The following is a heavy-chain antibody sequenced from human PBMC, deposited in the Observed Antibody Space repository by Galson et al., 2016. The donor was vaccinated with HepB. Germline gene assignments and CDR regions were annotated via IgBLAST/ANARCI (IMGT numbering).Heavy chain of an antibody. CDR1: GYTFTRYY. D-gene: IGHD4-23*01. CDR3: ARDRPPGAEGGNWFDP. J-gene: IGHJ5*02. CDR2: INTSGWST. Sequence: SVKVSCKASGYTFTRYYIHWVRQAPGQGLQWVGVINTSGWSTSYAQKFQGRVTMTRDTSSSTVYMELSSLRSEDTAIYYCARDRPPGAEGGNWFDPWGQGTLVTVSS. V-gene: IGHV1-46*01.